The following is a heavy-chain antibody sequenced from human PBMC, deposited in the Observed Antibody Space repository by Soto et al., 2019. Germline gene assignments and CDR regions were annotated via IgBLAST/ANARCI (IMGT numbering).Heavy chain of an antibody. Sequence: GGSLRLSCAASGFTFSSYSMNWVRQAPGKGLEWVSYISSSSSTIYYADSVKGRFTISRDNAKNSLYLQMNSLRDEDTAVYYCARDAGEHIVVVTADYGMDVWGQGTTVTVSS. CDR1: GFTFSSYS. CDR2: ISSSSSTI. V-gene: IGHV3-48*02. D-gene: IGHD2-21*02. J-gene: IGHJ6*02. CDR3: ARDAGEHIVVVTADYGMDV.